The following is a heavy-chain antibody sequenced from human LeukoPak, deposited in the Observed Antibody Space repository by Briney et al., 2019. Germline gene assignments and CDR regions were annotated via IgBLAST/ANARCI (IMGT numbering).Heavy chain of an antibody. Sequence: ASVTVSCKVSGYTLTELSMHWVRQAPGKGLEWMGGFDPEDGETIYAQKFQGRVTMTEDTSTDTAYMELSSLRSEDTAVYYCATDLGVKVTNWFDPWGQGTLVTVSS. CDR2: FDPEDGET. J-gene: IGHJ5*02. D-gene: IGHD3-22*01. CDR1: GYTLTELS. V-gene: IGHV1-24*01. CDR3: ATDLGVKVTNWFDP.